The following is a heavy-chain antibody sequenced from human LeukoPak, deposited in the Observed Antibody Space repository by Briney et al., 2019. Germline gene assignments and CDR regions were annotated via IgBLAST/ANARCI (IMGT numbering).Heavy chain of an antibody. CDR2: IYTSGST. D-gene: IGHD3-22*01. Sequence: PPQTLSLTCTVSGGSISSGTYYWSWIRQPAGKGLEWIGRIYTSGSTNYNPSLKRGVTISVDTSKNQFSLKLSSVTAADTAVYYCAAHSSGSSYYFDYWGQGTLVTVSS. J-gene: IGHJ4*02. V-gene: IGHV4-61*02. CDR3: AAHSSGSSYYFDY. CDR1: GGSISSGTYY.